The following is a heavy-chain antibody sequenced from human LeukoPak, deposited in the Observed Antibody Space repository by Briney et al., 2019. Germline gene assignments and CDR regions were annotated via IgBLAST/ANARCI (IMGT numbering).Heavy chain of an antibody. D-gene: IGHD1-26*01. J-gene: IGHJ4*02. CDR2: INPNSGGT. Sequence: ASVKVSCKASGYTFTGYYMHRLRQAPGQGLEWMGRINPNSGGTNYAQKFQGRVTMTRDTSISTAYMELSRLRSDDTAVYYCARDLYSGSYFYYFDYWGQGTLVTVSS. CDR3: ARDLYSGSYFYYFDY. CDR1: GYTFTGYY. V-gene: IGHV1-2*06.